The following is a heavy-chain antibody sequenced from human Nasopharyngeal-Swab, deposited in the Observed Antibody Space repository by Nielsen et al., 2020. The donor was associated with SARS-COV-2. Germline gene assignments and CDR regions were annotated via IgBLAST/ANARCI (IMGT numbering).Heavy chain of an antibody. CDR2: IRSKANSYAT. CDR1: GFTFSGFA. CDR3: TSRYSYGL. V-gene: IGHV3-73*01. D-gene: IGHD5-18*01. Sequence: GASLKLSCAASGFTFSGFAMHWVRQASGKGLARVGRIRSKANSYATAYAASVKGRFTISRDDSKNTAYLQMNSLKTEDTAVYYCTSRYSYGLWGQGTLVTVSS. J-gene: IGHJ4*02.